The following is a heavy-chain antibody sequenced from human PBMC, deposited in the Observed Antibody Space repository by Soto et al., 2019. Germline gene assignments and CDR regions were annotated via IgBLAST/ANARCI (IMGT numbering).Heavy chain of an antibody. CDR2: INSDGSST. D-gene: IGHD2-2*01. Sequence: EVQLVESGGGLVQPGGSLRLSCAASGFTLSSYWMHWVRQAPGTGLVWVSRINSDGSSTSYADSVKGRFTISRDNAKNTLYLQMNIMRAEDTAVYYCTSGPPMDCRSSSCYASPFDYWGQGTLVTVSS. V-gene: IGHV3-74*01. J-gene: IGHJ4*02. CDR1: GFTLSSYW. CDR3: TSGPPMDCRSSSCYASPFDY.